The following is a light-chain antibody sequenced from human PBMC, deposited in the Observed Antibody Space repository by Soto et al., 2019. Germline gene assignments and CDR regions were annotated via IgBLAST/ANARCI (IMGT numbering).Light chain of an antibody. Sequence: QAVVTQPPSASGTPGQTITISCSGGSSNIRINTVSWYEHLPGTAPRLLIYGNNQRPSGVPDRFSGSKSGTSASLAISGLQSEDEAHYYCATWDDSLDVHVFGTGTKLTVL. CDR2: GNN. CDR3: ATWDDSLDVHV. J-gene: IGLJ1*01. V-gene: IGLV1-44*01. CDR1: SSNIRINT.